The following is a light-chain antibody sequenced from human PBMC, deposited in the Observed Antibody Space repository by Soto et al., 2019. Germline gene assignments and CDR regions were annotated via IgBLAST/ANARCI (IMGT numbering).Light chain of an antibody. CDR1: QGLXSW. CDR3: QHYKSDSEA. V-gene: IGKV1-5*03. J-gene: IGKJ1*01. Sequence: DILLTQSPSTLSASAGDRVTITCRASQGLXSWFVWYQQKPGKAPKLLXDKASTLKTGGPSRLSGSGSGTEFTLTISSLQPDDFANYYCQHYKSDSEAFGQGTKVDIK. CDR2: KAS.